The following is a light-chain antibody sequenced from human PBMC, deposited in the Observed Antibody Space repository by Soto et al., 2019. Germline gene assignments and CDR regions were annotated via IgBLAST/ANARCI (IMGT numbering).Light chain of an antibody. J-gene: IGLJ3*02. Sequence: QSALTQPASVSGSPGQSIAISCTGTRSDVGAYGYVSWYQQHPGKAPKLMLFEVSMRPSGVSNRFSGSKSGNTASLPISGLQADDEADYYCSSYTTGNTVVFGGGTRLTVL. V-gene: IGLV2-14*01. CDR2: EVS. CDR3: SSYTTGNTVV. CDR1: RSDVGAYGY.